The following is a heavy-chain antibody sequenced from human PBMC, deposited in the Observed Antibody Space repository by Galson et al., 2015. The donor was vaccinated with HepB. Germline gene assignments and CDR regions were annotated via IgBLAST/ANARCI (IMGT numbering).Heavy chain of an antibody. CDR1: GFTYTSYG. Sequence: SVKVSCKASGFTYTSYGISWVRQAPGQGLEWVGCIRDYKGNTNYVEKVKGRVTMTTDNSTSTAYMELSSLRADDTAVYYCANRCRISVLRDAFDIWGQGTMVTVSS. CDR3: ANRCRISVLRDAFDI. D-gene: IGHD5/OR15-5a*01. V-gene: IGHV1-18*04. J-gene: IGHJ3*02. CDR2: IRDYKGNT.